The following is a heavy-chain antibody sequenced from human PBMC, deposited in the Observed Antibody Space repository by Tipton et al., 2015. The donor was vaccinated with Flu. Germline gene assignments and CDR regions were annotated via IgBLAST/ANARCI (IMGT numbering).Heavy chain of an antibody. D-gene: IGHD1-1*01. V-gene: IGHV4-39*07. CDR2: IRYGGSS. CDR3: ARVWSSFVATASLDY. J-gene: IGHJ4*02. Sequence: LSLTCTVSGGSISTSGYYWGWIRQPPGKGLEWIGSIRYGGSSYYTPSLKSRVTISLDMSKDQFSLKLASVTTADTAVYYCARVWSSFVATASLDYWGRGTLVTVSS. CDR1: GGSISTSGYY.